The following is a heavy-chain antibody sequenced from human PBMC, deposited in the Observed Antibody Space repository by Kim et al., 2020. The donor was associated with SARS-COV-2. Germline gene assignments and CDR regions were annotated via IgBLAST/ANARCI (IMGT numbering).Heavy chain of an antibody. CDR3: ARDPGGDPYCFDH. CDR2: MYYSGRT. D-gene: IGHD2-21*02. CDR1: GGSVSGNY. Sequence: SETLSLTCAVSGGSVSGNYWSWIRQSPGKGLEWIGYMYYSGRTNYNPSLKSRVTMSLDTSKNQFSLKLSSVTAADTAVYYCARDPGGDPYCFDHGGQGTLGTV. V-gene: IGHV4-59*02. J-gene: IGHJ4*02.